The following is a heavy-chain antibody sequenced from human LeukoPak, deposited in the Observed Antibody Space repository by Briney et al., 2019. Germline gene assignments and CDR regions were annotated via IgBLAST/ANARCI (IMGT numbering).Heavy chain of an antibody. D-gene: IGHD3-9*01. J-gene: IGHJ6*04. V-gene: IGHV1-18*04. CDR2: ISAYNGNT. Sequence: ASLKVSSKPPGYTFTIYGISWVRQAPGQGRERMGWISAYNGNTNYAQKLQGSVTMTTDTSTSTAYMELRSLRSDDTAVYYCARDGMYDILTGGYYYYGMDVWGKGTTVTVSS. CDR3: ARDGMYDILTGGYYYYGMDV. CDR1: GYTFTIYG.